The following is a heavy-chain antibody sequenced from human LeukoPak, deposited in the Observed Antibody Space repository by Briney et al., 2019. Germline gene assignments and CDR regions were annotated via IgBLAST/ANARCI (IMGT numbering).Heavy chain of an antibody. J-gene: IGHJ5*02. D-gene: IGHD6-6*01. CDR1: GYTFTGYY. CDR2: INPNSGGT. V-gene: IGHV1-2*06. CDR3: ARDHPSSIAARPRWFDP. Sequence: ASVKVSCKASGYTFTGYYMHWVRQAPGQGLEWMGRINPNSGGTNYAQKFQVRVTMTRDTSISTAYMELSRLRSDDTAVYYCARDHPSSIAARPRWFDPWGQGTLVTVSS.